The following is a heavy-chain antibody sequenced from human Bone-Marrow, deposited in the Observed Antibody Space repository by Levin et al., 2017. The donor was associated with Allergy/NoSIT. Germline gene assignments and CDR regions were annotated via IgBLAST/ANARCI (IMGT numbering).Heavy chain of an antibody. CDR1: GFTFSDYW. J-gene: IGHJ4*02. CDR3: VVVYDY. CDR2: IRQDGSEI. Sequence: GGSLRLSCAASGFTFSDYWMNWVRQAPGKGLEWVANIRQDGSEINYADSVKGRFTISRDNAKNSLYLQMNSLRAEDTAVYYCVVVYDYWGQGTLVTVSS. D-gene: IGHD2-8*02. V-gene: IGHV3-7*02.